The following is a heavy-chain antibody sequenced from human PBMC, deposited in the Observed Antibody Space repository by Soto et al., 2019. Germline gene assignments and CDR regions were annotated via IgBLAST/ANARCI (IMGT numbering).Heavy chain of an antibody. V-gene: IGHV3-30*18. Sequence: PGGSLRLSCVASGFTFSSYGMHWVRQAPGKGLEWVAVISYDGSNKYYADSVKGRFTISRDNSKNTLYLQMNSLRAEDTAVYYCAKGAGKLRCEYWGQGTLVTVSS. J-gene: IGHJ4*02. D-gene: IGHD4-17*01. CDR1: GFTFSSYG. CDR2: ISYDGSNK. CDR3: AKGAGKLRCEY.